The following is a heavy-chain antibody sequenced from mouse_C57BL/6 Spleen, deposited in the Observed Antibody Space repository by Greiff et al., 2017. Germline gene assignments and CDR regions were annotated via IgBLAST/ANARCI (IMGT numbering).Heavy chain of an antibody. CDR1: GYAFSSYW. J-gene: IGHJ2*01. CDR2: IYPGDGDT. Sequence: VQLQQSGAELVKPGASVKISCKASGYAFSSYWMNWVKQRPGKGLEWIGQIYPGDGDTTYNGKFKGKATLTADKSSSTAYMQLSSLTSEDSAVYFCARGGGTRYFDYWGQGTTLTVSS. CDR3: ARGGGTRYFDY. D-gene: IGHD4-1*01. V-gene: IGHV1-80*01.